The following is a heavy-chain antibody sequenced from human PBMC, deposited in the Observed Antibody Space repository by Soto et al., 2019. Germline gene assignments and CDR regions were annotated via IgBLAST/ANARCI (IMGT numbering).Heavy chain of an antibody. Sequence: QVQLQESGPGLVKPSQTLSLTCTVSGGSISSGNYYWSWIRQPPGKGLEWIGFISYSGSTYYNASLKSRFTISVDTSTHQFSPNLSFVTAADTAVYYCATMGPPATGLYYFGYWGQGTLVSVSS. D-gene: IGHD1-26*01. CDR2: ISYSGST. CDR3: ATMGPPATGLYYFGY. J-gene: IGHJ4*02. CDR1: GGSISSGNYY. V-gene: IGHV4-30-4*01.